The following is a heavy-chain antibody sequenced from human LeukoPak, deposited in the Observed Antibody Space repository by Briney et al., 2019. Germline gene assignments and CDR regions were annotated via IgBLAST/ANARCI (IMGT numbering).Heavy chain of an antibody. J-gene: IGHJ4*02. Sequence: SETLSLTCAVYGGSFSGYYWSWIRQPPGKGLEWIGVFNHSGSTNYNPSLKSRVTISVDTSKNQFSLKLSSVTAADTAVYYCARFAPGGYSYGYHYYFDYWGQGTLVTVSS. CDR2: FNHSGST. CDR1: GGSFSGYY. V-gene: IGHV4-34*01. CDR3: ARFAPGGYSYGYHYYFDY. D-gene: IGHD5-18*01.